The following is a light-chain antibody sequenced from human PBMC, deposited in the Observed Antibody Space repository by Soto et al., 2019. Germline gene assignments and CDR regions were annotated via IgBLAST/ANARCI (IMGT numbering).Light chain of an antibody. Sequence: TGXSSDIGGYNYVSWYQQHPGKAPKLMIYDVSDRPSGVPDRFSGSKSGNTASLTISGLQAEDEADYYCSSYRRSSTVCVFGTGTKVTVL. V-gene: IGLV2-14*03. CDR3: SSYRRSSTVCV. CDR2: DVS. CDR1: SSDIGGYNY. J-gene: IGLJ1*01.